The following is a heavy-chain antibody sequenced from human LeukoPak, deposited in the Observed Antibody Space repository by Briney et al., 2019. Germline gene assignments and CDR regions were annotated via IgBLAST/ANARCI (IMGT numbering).Heavy chain of an antibody. Sequence: SETLSLTCTVSGGSISNYYWSWIRQPPGKGLEWIGYIYYSGSTNYNPSLSSRVTISVDTSKNQFSLKLSSVTAADTAVYYCARHSYALASVFDYWGQGTLVTISS. CDR3: ARHSYALASVFDY. J-gene: IGHJ4*02. CDR1: GGSISNYY. V-gene: IGHV4-59*08. CDR2: IYYSGST. D-gene: IGHD2-2*01.